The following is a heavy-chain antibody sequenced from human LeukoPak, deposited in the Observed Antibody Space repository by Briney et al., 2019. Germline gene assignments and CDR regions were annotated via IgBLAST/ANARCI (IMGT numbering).Heavy chain of an antibody. D-gene: IGHD6-13*01. CDR3: ARGHSSSWYRYCGMDV. J-gene: IGHJ6*02. V-gene: IGHV1-8*02. Sequence: ASVKVSCKASGYTFTSYYMHWVRQAPGQGLEWMGWMNPNSGNTGYAQKFQGRVTMTRNTSISTAYMELSSLRSEDTAVYYCARGHSSSWYRYCGMDVWGQGTTVTVSS. CDR1: GYTFTSYY. CDR2: MNPNSGNT.